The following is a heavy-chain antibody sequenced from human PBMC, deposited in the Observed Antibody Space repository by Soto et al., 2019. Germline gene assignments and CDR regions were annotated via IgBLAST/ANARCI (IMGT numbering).Heavy chain of an antibody. CDR3: ARDRYYDGNGNFYESAY. D-gene: IGHD3-22*01. CDR2: IIPILGST. V-gene: IGHV1-69*01. CDR1: GGTFSDYG. J-gene: IGHJ4*02. Sequence: QVQLVQSGAEVKMPGSSVKVSCKASGGTFSDYGISWVRQAPGQGLEWMGGIIPILGSTKSAQRFQGRVTFTADESTSTAYMELSSLRSEDTAVYYCARDRYYDGNGNFYESAYWGQGTLVTVSS.